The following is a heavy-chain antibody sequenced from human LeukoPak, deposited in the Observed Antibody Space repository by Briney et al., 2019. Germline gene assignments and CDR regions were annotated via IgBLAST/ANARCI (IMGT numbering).Heavy chain of an antibody. Sequence: ASVKVSCKASGYTFTSYYMHWVRQAPGQGLEWMGWINPNSGGTNYAQKFQGRVTMTRDTSISTAYMELSRLRSDDTAVYYCARGGLRVDYYYYYMDVWGKGTTVTISS. CDR1: GYTFTSYY. CDR2: INPNSGGT. V-gene: IGHV1-2*02. J-gene: IGHJ6*03. D-gene: IGHD5-12*01. CDR3: ARGGLRVDYYYYYMDV.